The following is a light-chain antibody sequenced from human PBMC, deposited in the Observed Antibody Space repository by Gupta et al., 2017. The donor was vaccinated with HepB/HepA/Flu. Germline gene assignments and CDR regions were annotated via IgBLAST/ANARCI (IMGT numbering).Light chain of an antibody. V-gene: IGKV4-1*01. CDR3: QQYYSTPFT. J-gene: IGKJ3*01. CDR2: WAS. CDR1: QSVLYSSNNKNY. Sequence: DIVMTQSPDYLAVSPGERATINCKSSQSVLYSSNNKNYLAWYQQRPGQPPKLLLYWASTRESGVPDRFSGSGSGTDFTLTISSLQAEDVAVYYCQQYYSTPFTFGPGTKVDIK.